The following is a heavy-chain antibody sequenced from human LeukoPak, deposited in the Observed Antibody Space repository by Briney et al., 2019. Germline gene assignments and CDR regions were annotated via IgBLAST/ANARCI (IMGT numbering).Heavy chain of an antibody. CDR3: ARDLITVTKGLDI. V-gene: IGHV4-59*11. CDR1: TDSFSSHY. D-gene: IGHD4-17*01. CDR2: ISYIGST. Sequence: SETLSLTCAVSTDSFSSHYWSWVRQPPGKGLEWIGYISYIGSTNYNPSLKSRVTISIDTSKNQFPLRLRSVTAADTAVYYCARDLITVTKGLDIWGQGTMVSVSS. J-gene: IGHJ3*02.